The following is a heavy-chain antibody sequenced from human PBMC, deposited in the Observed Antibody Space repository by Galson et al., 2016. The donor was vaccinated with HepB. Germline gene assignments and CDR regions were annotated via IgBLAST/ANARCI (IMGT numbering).Heavy chain of an antibody. J-gene: IGHJ5*02. Sequence: SVKVXCKASGYTFSNYGIGWVRQAPGQGLEWMGWISAYNGNTNYAEKVQDRVTMTTDTSTNTAYLELRSLRSDDTAVYYCARDLYDVWSGYRRYNWFDPWGQGTLVTVSS. CDR1: GYTFSNYG. V-gene: IGHV1-18*01. CDR3: ARDLYDVWSGYRRYNWFDP. CDR2: ISAYNGNT. D-gene: IGHD3-3*01.